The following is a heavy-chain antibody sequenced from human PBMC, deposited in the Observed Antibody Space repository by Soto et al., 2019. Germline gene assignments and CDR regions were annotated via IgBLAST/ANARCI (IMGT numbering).Heavy chain of an antibody. CDR3: ARDRDYGDYRSYGMDG. V-gene: IGHV4-59*01. CDR1: GGSISRYY. D-gene: IGHD4-17*01. CDR2: IYYSGST. Sequence: PSETLSLTCTVSGGSISRYYWSWIRQPPGKGLEWIGYIYYSGSTNYNPSLKSRVTISVDTAKNQFSLKLSSVTAADTAVYYCARDRDYGDYRSYGMDGWGQGTTVTVSS. J-gene: IGHJ6*02.